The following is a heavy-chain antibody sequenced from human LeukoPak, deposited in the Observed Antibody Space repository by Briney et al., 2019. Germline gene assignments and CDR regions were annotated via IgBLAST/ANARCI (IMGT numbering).Heavy chain of an antibody. CDR3: ASPTPSRYCSSTSCYIYYMDV. V-gene: IGHV1-69*01. J-gene: IGHJ6*03. CDR1: GGTFSSYA. D-gene: IGHD2-2*02. Sequence: GSSVKVSCKASGGTFSSYAISWLRQAPGQGLEWIGGIIPIFGTANYAQKFQGRVTITADESTSTAYMELSSLRSEDTAVYYCASPTPSRYCSSTSCYIYYMDVWGKGTTVTVSS. CDR2: IIPIFGTA.